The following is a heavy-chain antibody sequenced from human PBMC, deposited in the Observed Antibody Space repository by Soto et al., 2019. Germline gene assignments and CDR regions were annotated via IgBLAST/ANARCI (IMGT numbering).Heavy chain of an antibody. Sequence: QVQLQESGPGLVKPSETLSLTCTVSGASISSYYWSWIRQPPGKGLDWIGYIHYSGSINYNPSLKRRVIISIDTSTNQFSLNLSSVTAADTAVYYCARHSQNGPPLWFGELLSWGQGALVTVSS. CDR3: ARHSQNGPPLWFGELLS. CDR2: IHYSGSI. CDR1: GASISSYY. V-gene: IGHV4-59*01. D-gene: IGHD3-10*01. J-gene: IGHJ4*02.